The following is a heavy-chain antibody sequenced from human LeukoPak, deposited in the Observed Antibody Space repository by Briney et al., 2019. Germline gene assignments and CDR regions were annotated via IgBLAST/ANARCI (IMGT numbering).Heavy chain of an antibody. D-gene: IGHD6-6*01. V-gene: IGHV3-53*01. CDR2: IYSGGST. J-gene: IGHJ4*02. CDR1: GFTFSSYG. Sequence: GGSLRLSCAASGFTFSSYGMHWVRQAPGKGLEWVSVIYSGGSTYYADSVKGRFTISRDNSKNTLYLEMNSLRAEDTAVYYCARQLDTPYFDYWGQGTLVTVSS. CDR3: ARQLDTPYFDY.